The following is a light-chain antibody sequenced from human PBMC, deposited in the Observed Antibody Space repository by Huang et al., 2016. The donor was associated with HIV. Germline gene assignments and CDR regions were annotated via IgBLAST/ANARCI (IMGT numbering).Light chain of an antibody. J-gene: IGKJ2*01. CDR1: QSVSSRY. Sequence: EIVLTQYPASLSLSPGERAILSCGASQSVSSRYIAWFQQKPGLPPRLLIHDPSLRAPGIPDPFSGGGSGSDFTLTISRPEPEEFSVYYCHQYGSSSYTFGQGTKLEIK. CDR3: HQYGSSSYT. CDR2: DPS. V-gene: IGKV3D-20*01.